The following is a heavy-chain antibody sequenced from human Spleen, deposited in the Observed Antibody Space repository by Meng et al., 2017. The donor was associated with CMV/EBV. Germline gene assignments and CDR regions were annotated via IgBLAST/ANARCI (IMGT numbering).Heavy chain of an antibody. CDR3: ARHQAYYDSSGLPYGMDV. Sequence: GGSLRLSCKGSGYSFTNYWIGWVRQMPGKGLEWMGIVYPGDSDTRYSPSFQGQVTISADNSITTAYLQWSSLKASGTAIYYCARHQAYYDSSGLPYGMDVWGQGTTVTVSS. V-gene: IGHV5-51*01. CDR1: GYSFTNYW. CDR2: VYPGDSDT. D-gene: IGHD3-22*01. J-gene: IGHJ6*02.